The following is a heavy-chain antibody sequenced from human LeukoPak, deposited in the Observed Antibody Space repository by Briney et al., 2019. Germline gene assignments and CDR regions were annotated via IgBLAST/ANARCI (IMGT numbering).Heavy chain of an antibody. Sequence: GESLKISCQVSGYSFPSYWITWVRQMPGKGLEWMGRIAPSDSFTNYSPSFEGHVTLSVDKSTNTVYLQWSSLQASDAAMYYCARQLLSGWFDPWGQGTLVTVSS. J-gene: IGHJ5*02. D-gene: IGHD2-2*01. CDR2: IAPSDSFT. V-gene: IGHV5-10-1*01. CDR1: GYSFPSYW. CDR3: ARQLLSGWFDP.